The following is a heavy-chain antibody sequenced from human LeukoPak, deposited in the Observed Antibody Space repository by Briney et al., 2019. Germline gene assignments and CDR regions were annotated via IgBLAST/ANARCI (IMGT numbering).Heavy chain of an antibody. CDR1: GGSFSGYY. V-gene: IGHV4-34*01. J-gene: IGHJ6*03. CDR2: INHSGST. Sequence: PSETLSLTCAVYGGSFSGYYWSWIRQPPGKGLEWIGEINHSGSTNYNPSLKSRVTISVDTSKNQFSLKLSSVTAADTAVYYCARLRSYYDILTGYYYYYMDVWGKGTTVTISS. CDR3: ARLRSYYDILTGYYYYYMDV. D-gene: IGHD3-9*01.